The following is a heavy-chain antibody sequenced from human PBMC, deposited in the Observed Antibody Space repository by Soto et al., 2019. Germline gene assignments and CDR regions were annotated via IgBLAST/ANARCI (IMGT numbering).Heavy chain of an antibody. CDR1: VYTFTRYD. Sequence: VASVKVSCTASVYTFTRYDINWVRQATGQGLEWMGWMNPNSGNTGYAQKFRGRVTMTRNTSISTAYMELSSLRSEDTAVYYCARERTVAGNDYWGQGTLVTVSS. D-gene: IGHD6-19*01. V-gene: IGHV1-8*01. CDR2: MNPNSGNT. J-gene: IGHJ4*02. CDR3: ARERTVAGNDY.